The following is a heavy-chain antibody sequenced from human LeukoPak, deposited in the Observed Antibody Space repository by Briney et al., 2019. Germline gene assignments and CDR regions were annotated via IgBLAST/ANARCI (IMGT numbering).Heavy chain of an antibody. D-gene: IGHD3-22*01. CDR3: AREVGYYDSSGYYYYFDY. Sequence: GGSLRLSCAASGFTFSSYGMHWVRQAPGKGLEWVAVIWYDGSNKYCADSVKGRFTISRDNSKNTLYLQMNSLRAEDTAVYYCAREVGYYDSSGYYYYFDYWGQGTLVTVSS. CDR1: GFTFSSYG. J-gene: IGHJ4*02. CDR2: IWYDGSNK. V-gene: IGHV3-33*01.